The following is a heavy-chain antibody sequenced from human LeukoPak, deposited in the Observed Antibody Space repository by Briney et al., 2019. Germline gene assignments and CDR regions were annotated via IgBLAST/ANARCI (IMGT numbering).Heavy chain of an antibody. CDR1: GFTFSSYA. V-gene: IGHV3-21*01. CDR2: ISSSSSYI. Sequence: GGSLRLSCAASGFTFSSYAMSWVRQAPGKGLEWVSSISSSSSYIYYADSVKGRFTISRDNAKNSLYLQMNSLRAEDTAVYYCARDLTELLDYWGQGTLVTVSS. D-gene: IGHD1-26*01. CDR3: ARDLTELLDY. J-gene: IGHJ4*02.